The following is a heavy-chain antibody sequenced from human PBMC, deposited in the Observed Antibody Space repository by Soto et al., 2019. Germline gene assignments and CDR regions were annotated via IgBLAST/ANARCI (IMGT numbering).Heavy chain of an antibody. CDR1: GFTFSSYA. CDR2: ISGSGGST. V-gene: IGHV3-23*01. CDR3: TRDASRDSSARGWFDP. J-gene: IGHJ5*02. Sequence: GGSLRLSCAASGFTFSSYAMSWVRQAPGKGLEWVSAISGSGGSTYYADSVKGRFTISRDNSKNTLYLQMNSLRAEDTAVYYCTRDASRDSSARGWFDPWGPGTLVTVSS. D-gene: IGHD6-13*01.